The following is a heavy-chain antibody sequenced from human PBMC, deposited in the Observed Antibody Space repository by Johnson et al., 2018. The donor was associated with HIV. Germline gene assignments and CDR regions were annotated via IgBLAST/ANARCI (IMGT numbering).Heavy chain of an antibody. J-gene: IGHJ3*02. CDR1: GFTFSRNA. CDR3: ARDGRDLATRGGFDI. D-gene: IGHD5-24*01. V-gene: IGHV3-30*14. CDR2: ISYDGSFT. Sequence: QMLLVESGGGVLQPGRSLGLSCTASGFTFSRNAMLWVRQAPGRGLEWVAVISYDGSFTEYADSVKGRFPISIDNSKNTLYLQMNSLRPEDTAVYYCARDGRDLATRGGFDIWGPGTVVTVSS.